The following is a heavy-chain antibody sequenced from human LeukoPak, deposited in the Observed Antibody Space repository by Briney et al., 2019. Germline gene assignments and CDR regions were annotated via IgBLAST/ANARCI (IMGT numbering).Heavy chain of an antibody. CDR2: ISYDGSNK. V-gene: IGHV3-30-3*01. CDR1: GFTFSNYA. D-gene: IGHD3-22*01. CDR3: ARDRYSDSSGYYFYFYGMDV. J-gene: IGHJ6*02. Sequence: PGGSLRLSCAASGFTFSNYAMQWVRQAPGKGLEWVAVISYDGSNKYSADSVRGRFTISRDDSKNTLYLQMNSLRTEDTAVYYCARDRYSDSSGYYFYFYGMDVWGQGTTVTVSS.